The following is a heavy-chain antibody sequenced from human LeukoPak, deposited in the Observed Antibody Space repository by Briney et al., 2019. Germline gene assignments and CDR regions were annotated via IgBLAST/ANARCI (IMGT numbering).Heavy chain of an antibody. D-gene: IGHD7-27*01. CDR2: ISSSGNTI. CDR1: GFTFSSYG. V-gene: IGHV3-48*04. Sequence: GGSLRLSCAASGFTFSSYGMHWVRQAPGKGLGWVSFISSSGNTIYYADSVKGRFIISRDNAKNSLYLQMNSLRTEDTAVYYCARERPGEDTFDIWGQGTMVTVSS. J-gene: IGHJ3*02. CDR3: ARERPGEDTFDI.